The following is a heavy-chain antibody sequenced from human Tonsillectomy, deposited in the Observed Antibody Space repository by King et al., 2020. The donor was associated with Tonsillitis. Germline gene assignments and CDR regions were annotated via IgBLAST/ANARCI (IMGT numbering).Heavy chain of an antibody. V-gene: IGHV4-59*01. D-gene: IGHD6-13*01. Sequence: QLQESGPGLVKPSETLSLTCTVSGGSSSFYWSWIRQPPGKRLEWIGYIYYSGSTNYNPSLKSRVTMSVDTSKNQFSLKLSSVTAADAAVYYCASSSSWYEGYFDYWGQGNLVTVSS. CDR1: GGSSSFY. J-gene: IGHJ4*02. CDR2: IYYSGST. CDR3: ASSSSWYEGYFDY.